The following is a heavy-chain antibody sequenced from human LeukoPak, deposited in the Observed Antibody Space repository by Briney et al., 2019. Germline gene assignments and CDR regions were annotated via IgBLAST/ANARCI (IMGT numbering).Heavy chain of an antibody. J-gene: IGHJ4*02. CDR3: AADLPLGIVVVPAAI. CDR1: GFTFTSSA. D-gene: IGHD2-2*02. V-gene: IGHV1-58*01. CDR2: IVVGSGNT. Sequence: SVKVSCKASGFTFTSSAVQWVRQARGQRLEWIGWIVVGSGNTNYAQKFQERVTITRDMSTSTAYMELSSLRSEDTAVYYCAADLPLGIVVVPAAIWGQGTLVTVSS.